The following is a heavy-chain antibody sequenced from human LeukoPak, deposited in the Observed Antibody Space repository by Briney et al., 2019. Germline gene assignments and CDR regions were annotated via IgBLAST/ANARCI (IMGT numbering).Heavy chain of an antibody. J-gene: IGHJ4*02. CDR2: ISYDGSNK. Sequence: GRSLRLSCAASGFTFSSYAMHWVRQAPGKGLEWVAVISYDGSNKYYADSVKGRFTISRDNSKNTLYLQMNSLRAEDTAVYYCARDQGTSFDYWGQGTLVTVSS. V-gene: IGHV3-30-3*01. CDR3: ARDQGTSFDY. D-gene: IGHD1-1*01. CDR1: GFTFSSYA.